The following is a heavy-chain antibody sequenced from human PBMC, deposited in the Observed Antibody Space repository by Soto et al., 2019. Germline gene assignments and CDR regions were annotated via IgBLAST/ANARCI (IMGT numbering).Heavy chain of an antibody. Sequence: QAHLQESGPGLVNPSETLSLTCTDSGGSISSNYWSWIRQPPGKGLEWIGYIYYSGSTNYNPSLKSRVPISLDTSQDPLSLKLSSVAAADTAVYYCGRVRRSSGWLKQGCYFDCWGQGTLVTVSS. D-gene: IGHD6-19*01. CDR2: IYYSGST. J-gene: IGHJ4*02. CDR3: GRVRRSSGWLKQGCYFDC. CDR1: GGSISSNY. V-gene: IGHV4-59*01.